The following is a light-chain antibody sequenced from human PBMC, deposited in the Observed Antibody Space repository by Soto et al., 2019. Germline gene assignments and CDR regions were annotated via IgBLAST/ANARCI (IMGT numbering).Light chain of an antibody. CDR3: QQYNGYRTWT. V-gene: IGKV1-9*01. Sequence: DIQLTQSPSFLSAFVGDRVTITCRASHGISSYAAWYQQKPGKAPELLIWDASSLQRGVPSRFTGSGSGTEFTLTINGLQPDDFATYYCQQYNGYRTWTFGQGTKVDIX. J-gene: IGKJ1*01. CDR1: HGISSY. CDR2: DAS.